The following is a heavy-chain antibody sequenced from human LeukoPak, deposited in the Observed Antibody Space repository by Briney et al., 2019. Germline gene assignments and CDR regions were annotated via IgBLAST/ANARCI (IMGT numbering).Heavy chain of an antibody. D-gene: IGHD3-10*01. CDR2: INHSGST. J-gene: IGHJ5*02. CDR1: GGSFSGYY. CDR3: ARRREYYGSGSYYNVRWFDP. V-gene: IGHV4-34*01. Sequence: SETLSLTCAVYGGSFSGYYWSWIRQPPGKGLEWIGEINHSGSTNYNPSLKSRVTISVDTSKNQFSLKLSSVTAADTAVYYCARRREYYGSGSYYNVRWFDPWGQGTLVTVSS.